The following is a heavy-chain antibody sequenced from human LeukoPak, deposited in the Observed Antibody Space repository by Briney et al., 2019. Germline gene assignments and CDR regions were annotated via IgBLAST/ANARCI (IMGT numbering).Heavy chain of an antibody. J-gene: IGHJ4*02. Sequence: ASVKVSCKASGYTFTGYYMHWVRQAPGQGLEWMGWINPNSGGTNYAQKFQGRVTMTRGTSISTAYMELSRLRSDDTAVYYCARVSWGPYYFDYWGQGTLVTVSS. D-gene: IGHD6-13*01. V-gene: IGHV1-2*02. CDR2: INPNSGGT. CDR1: GYTFTGYY. CDR3: ARVSWGPYYFDY.